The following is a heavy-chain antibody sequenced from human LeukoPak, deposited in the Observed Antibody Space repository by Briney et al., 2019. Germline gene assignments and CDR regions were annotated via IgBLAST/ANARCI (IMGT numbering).Heavy chain of an antibody. V-gene: IGHV1-69*04. CDR3: ARESLYSSSSGGEDY. CDR2: IIPILGIA. Sequence: SVKVSCKASGGTFSSYAISWVRQAPGQGLEWMGRIIPILGIANYAQKFQGRVTITADKSTSTAYMELSSLRSEDTAVYYCARESLYSSSSGGEDYWGQGTLVTVSS. J-gene: IGHJ4*02. D-gene: IGHD6-6*01. CDR1: GGTFSSYA.